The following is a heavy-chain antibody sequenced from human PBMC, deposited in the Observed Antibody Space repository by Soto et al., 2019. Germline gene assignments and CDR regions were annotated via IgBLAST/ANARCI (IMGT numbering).Heavy chain of an antibody. V-gene: IGHV4-61*01. CDR2: IYHSETT. D-gene: IGHD4-17*01. CDR3: ARYHGYGDYGYFGS. J-gene: IGHJ4*02. CDR1: GSSVSSGIYY. Sequence: SETLSLTCTASGSSVSSGIYYWTWIRQAPGKGLEWIGYIYHSETTNYNASLRSRVTISVDTSKNQFSLRLTSVTAADTAVYYCARYHGYGDYGYFGSWGQGTLVTVSS.